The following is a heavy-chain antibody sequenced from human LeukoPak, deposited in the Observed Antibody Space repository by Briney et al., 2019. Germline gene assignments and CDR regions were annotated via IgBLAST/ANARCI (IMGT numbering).Heavy chain of an antibody. J-gene: IGHJ4*02. CDR1: GYTFTSCG. V-gene: IGHV1-18*01. Sequence: ASVKVSCKASGYTFTSCGISWVRQAPGQGLEWMGWISAYNGNTNYAQKLQGRVTMATDTSTSTAYMEPRSLRSDDTAVYYCARLFKGSGWTFYFDYWGQGTLVTVSS. CDR2: ISAYNGNT. CDR3: ARLFKGSGWTFYFDY. D-gene: IGHD6-19*01.